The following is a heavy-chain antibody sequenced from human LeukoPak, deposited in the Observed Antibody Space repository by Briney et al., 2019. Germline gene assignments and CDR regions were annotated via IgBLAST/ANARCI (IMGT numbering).Heavy chain of an antibody. CDR3: ARGLRITIFAVVRKNWFDP. V-gene: IGHV4-34*01. D-gene: IGHD3-3*01. CDR1: GGAFSGYY. Sequence: SETLSLTCAVYGGAFSGYYWSWIRRPPGKGLEWIGELNHSGSTNYNPSLKSRVTISVDTSKIRFSLKLSSVTAADTAVYYCARGLRITIFAVVRKNWFDPWGQGTLVTVSS. CDR2: LNHSGST. J-gene: IGHJ5*02.